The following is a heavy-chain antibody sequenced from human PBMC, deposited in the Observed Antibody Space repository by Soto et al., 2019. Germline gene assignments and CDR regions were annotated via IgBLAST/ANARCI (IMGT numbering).Heavy chain of an antibody. CDR3: AKDLVYSSSSFLVGYDYYYGMDV. D-gene: IGHD6-6*01. V-gene: IGHV3-30*18. Sequence: GGSLRVSCAASGFPFSSYGMHWVRQAPGKGLEWVAVLSYYGRNKYYADSVKGRFTISRDNSKNTLYLQMNSMRAEDTAVYYCAKDLVYSSSSFLVGYDYYYGMDVWGQGTTVTVSS. CDR2: LSYYGRNK. J-gene: IGHJ6*02. CDR1: GFPFSSYG.